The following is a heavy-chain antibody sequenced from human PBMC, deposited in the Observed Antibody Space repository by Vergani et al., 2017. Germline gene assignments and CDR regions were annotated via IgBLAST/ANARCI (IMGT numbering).Heavy chain of an antibody. D-gene: IGHD1-26*01. CDR3: AREGGSYSGGYYYYMDV. Sequence: QVQLVQSGAEVKKPGASVKVSCKASGYTFTSYYMNWVRQAPGQGLEWMGMINPSGGSTTYAQKFRGRVTMTRDTSTSTVYMELSSLRSEDTAVYYCAREGGSYSGGYYYYMDVWGKGTTVTVSS. J-gene: IGHJ6*03. CDR2: INPSGGST. CDR1: GYTFTSYY. V-gene: IGHV1-46*01.